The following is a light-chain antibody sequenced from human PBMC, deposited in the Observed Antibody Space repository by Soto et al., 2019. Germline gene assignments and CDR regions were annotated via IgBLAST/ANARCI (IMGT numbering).Light chain of an antibody. J-gene: IGKJ4*01. CDR2: GAS. V-gene: IGKV3-20*01. Sequence: EIVLTQSPGTLSLSPGQRATLSCRASQTVSSGYLAWYQQKPGQAPRLLIFGASSRATGIPDRFSGSGSGPDFTLTISRLEPEDFAVYYCQQSGRSFTFGGGTKVEIK. CDR3: QQSGRSFT. CDR1: QTVSSGY.